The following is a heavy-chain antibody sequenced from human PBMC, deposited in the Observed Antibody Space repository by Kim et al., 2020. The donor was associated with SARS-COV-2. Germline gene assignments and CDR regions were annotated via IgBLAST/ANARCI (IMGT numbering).Heavy chain of an antibody. V-gene: IGHV3-23*01. CDR3: SKDILSRGLDV. J-gene: IGHJ6*02. D-gene: IGHD2-15*01. Sequence: YSPDSWTGRFTIPRDTSKNTLSLQMNSLRAEETAVYYCSKDILSRGLDVWGQGTTVTVSS.